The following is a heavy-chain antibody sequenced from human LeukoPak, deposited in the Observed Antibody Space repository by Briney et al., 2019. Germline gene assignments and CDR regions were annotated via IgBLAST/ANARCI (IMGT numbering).Heavy chain of an antibody. Sequence: GGSLRLSCAASGFTFSSYAMHWVRQAPGKGLEWVAVISYDGSNKYYADSVKGRFTISRDNSKNTLYLQMNNLRAEDTAVYYCARDAEGDYYYDSSGYYDYWGQGTLVTVSS. D-gene: IGHD3-22*01. V-gene: IGHV3-30*04. CDR2: ISYDGSNK. J-gene: IGHJ4*02. CDR3: ARDAEGDYYYDSSGYYDY. CDR1: GFTFSSYA.